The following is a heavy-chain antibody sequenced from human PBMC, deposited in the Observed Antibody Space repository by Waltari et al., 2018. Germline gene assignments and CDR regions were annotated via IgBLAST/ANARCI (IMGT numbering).Heavy chain of an antibody. Sequence: QVQLQESGPGLVKPSETLSLPCAVSGYSISSGSYWGWIRQPPGKGLEWIGSIYHSGSTYYNPSLKSRVTISVDTSKNQFSLKLSSVTAADTAVYYCARLGYSSSSRWFDPWGQGTLVTVSS. CDR3: ARLGYSSSSRWFDP. J-gene: IGHJ5*02. CDR1: GYSISSGSY. V-gene: IGHV4-38-2*01. D-gene: IGHD6-6*01. CDR2: IYHSGST.